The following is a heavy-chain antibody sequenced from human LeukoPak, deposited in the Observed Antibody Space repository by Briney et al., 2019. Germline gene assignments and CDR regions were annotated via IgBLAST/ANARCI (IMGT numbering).Heavy chain of an antibody. V-gene: IGHV3-30*18. CDR1: GFTFGSYA. D-gene: IGHD4-23*01. J-gene: IGHJ6*02. CDR2: ISYAGSNK. CDR3: AKDSLRWSYFYYGMDV. Sequence: GGSLRLSCAASGFTFGSYALSWVRQAPGKGLEWVAVISYAGSNKYYVDSAKGRFTISRDNSKNTLYLQMNSLRAEDTAVYYCAKDSLRWSYFYYGMDVWGQGTTVTVSS.